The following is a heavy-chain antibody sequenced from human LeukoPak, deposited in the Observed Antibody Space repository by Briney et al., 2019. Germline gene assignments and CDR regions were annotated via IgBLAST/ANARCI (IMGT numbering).Heavy chain of an antibody. CDR2: INSDGSEG. Sequence: GGSLRLSCAVSGFTFSGFWMSWSRQAPGKGLEWVASINSDGSEGYYADVVKGRFTISRDNARNSLYLQINSLRAEDTAVYYCARSSYSSSSSVWGQGTMVTVSS. V-gene: IGHV3-7*03. CDR1: GFTFSGFW. J-gene: IGHJ3*01. CDR3: ARSSYSSSSSV. D-gene: IGHD6-6*01.